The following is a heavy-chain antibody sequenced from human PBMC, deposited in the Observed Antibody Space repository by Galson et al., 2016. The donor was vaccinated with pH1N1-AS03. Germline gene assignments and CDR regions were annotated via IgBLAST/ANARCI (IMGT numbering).Heavy chain of an antibody. CDR3: AREGRFLEWDYYAMDV. J-gene: IGHJ6*02. CDR2: LIPIFHTP. V-gene: IGHV1-69*13. Sequence: SVKVSCKASGGTLSNYAITWVRQAPGQGLEWMGGLIPIFHTPNYAQKFQGRVTITADESTDTAYMELSSLTSEDTAVYYCAREGRFLEWDYYAMDVWGQGTTVTVSS. D-gene: IGHD3-3*01. CDR1: GGTLSNYA.